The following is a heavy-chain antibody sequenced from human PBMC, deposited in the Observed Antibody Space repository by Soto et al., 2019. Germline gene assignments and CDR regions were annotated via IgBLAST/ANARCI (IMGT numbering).Heavy chain of an antibody. CDR2: IYNSGIT. D-gene: IGHD3-3*01. CDR3: ARGVTVFGLVSRFWFDP. V-gene: IGHV4-30-4*01. J-gene: IGHJ5*02. CDR1: GGSISSGDYS. Sequence: SETLPLTCTVAGGSISSGDYSWSRVRKSPGKGLEWIGHIYNSGITYYNPSLKSRVVISIDTSRNQFSLRLNSLTAADRAVYFCARGVTVFGLVSRFWFDPWGQGTVVTVSS.